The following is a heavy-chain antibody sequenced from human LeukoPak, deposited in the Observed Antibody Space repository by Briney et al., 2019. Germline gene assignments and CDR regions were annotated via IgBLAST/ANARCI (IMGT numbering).Heavy chain of an antibody. Sequence: GRSLRLSCAASGFTFSSYGMHWVRQAPGKGLEWVAVIWCDGSNKYYADSVKGRFTISRDNSKNTLYLQMNSLRAEDTAVYYCAGNQLKAAVFGGWFDPWGQGTLVTVSS. CDR3: AGNQLKAAVFGGWFDP. D-gene: IGHD1-14*01. V-gene: IGHV3-33*01. J-gene: IGHJ5*02. CDR2: IWCDGSNK. CDR1: GFTFSSYG.